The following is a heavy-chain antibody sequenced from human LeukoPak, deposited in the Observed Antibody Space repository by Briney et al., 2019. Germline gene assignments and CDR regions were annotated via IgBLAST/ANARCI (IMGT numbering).Heavy chain of an antibody. Sequence: ASVKVSCKASGYTFTGYYIHWVRQAPAQGLEWMGWINPDSGGTIYVQKFQGRVTMTRDSPISTVYMELSRLSSDDTAVYYCARGPNSGLYYWGQGTLVTVSS. CDR1: GYTFTGYY. J-gene: IGHJ4*02. D-gene: IGHD7-27*01. CDR3: ARGPNSGLYY. CDR2: INPDSGGT. V-gene: IGHV1-2*02.